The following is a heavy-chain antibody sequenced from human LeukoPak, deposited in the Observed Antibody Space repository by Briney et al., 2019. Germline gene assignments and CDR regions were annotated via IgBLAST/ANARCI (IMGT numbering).Heavy chain of an antibody. V-gene: IGHV3-23*01. CDR2: ISGSGGST. Sequence: GGSLRLSCAASGFTFGSYAMSWVRQAPGKGLEWVSLISGSGGSTYYADSVKGRFTISRDNSKNTLYLQMNGLRAEDTAVYYCAKPPITGTPPHFDYWGQGTLVTVSS. J-gene: IGHJ4*02. D-gene: IGHD1/OR15-1a*01. CDR3: AKPPITGTPPHFDY. CDR1: GFTFGSYA.